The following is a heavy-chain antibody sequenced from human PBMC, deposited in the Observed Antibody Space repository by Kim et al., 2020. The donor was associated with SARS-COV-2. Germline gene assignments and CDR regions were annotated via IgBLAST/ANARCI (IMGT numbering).Heavy chain of an antibody. CDR1: GYTFTSYD. D-gene: IGHD2-2*01. CDR2: MNPNSGNT. J-gene: IGHJ5*02. Sequence: ASVKVSCKASGYTFTSYDINWVRQATGQGLEWMGWMNPNSGNTGYAQKFQGRVTMTRNTSISTAYMELSSLRSEDTAVYYCAREKCSSTSCYDYAPWGQGTLVTVSP. V-gene: IGHV1-8*01. CDR3: AREKCSSTSCYDYAP.